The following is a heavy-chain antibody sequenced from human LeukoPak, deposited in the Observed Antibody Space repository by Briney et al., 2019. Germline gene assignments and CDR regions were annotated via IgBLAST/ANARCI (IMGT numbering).Heavy chain of an antibody. CDR3: ARGYASESYYNGPGY. J-gene: IGHJ4*02. V-gene: IGHV3-30-3*01. CDR1: GFTFSSYA. Sequence: GRSLRLSCAASGFTFSSYAMHWIRQAPGKGLEWVAVISDDGSNYSYADSVKGRFTISRDNSKSTLYLQMNSLRAEDTGVYYCARGYASESYYNGPGYWGQGTLVTVSS. D-gene: IGHD3-10*01. CDR2: ISDDGSNY.